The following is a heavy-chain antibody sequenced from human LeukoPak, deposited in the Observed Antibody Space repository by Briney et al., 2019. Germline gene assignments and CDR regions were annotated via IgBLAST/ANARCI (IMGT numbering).Heavy chain of an antibody. CDR3: ARVAYSGYDPGRFDY. Sequence: SETLSLTCAVYGGSFSGYYWSWIRQPPGKGLEWIGSIYHSGSTYYNPSLKSRVTISVDASKNQFSLKLSSVTAADTAVYYCARVAYSGYDPGRFDYWGQGTLVTVSS. D-gene: IGHD5-12*01. CDR2: IYHSGST. V-gene: IGHV4-34*01. J-gene: IGHJ4*02. CDR1: GGSFSGYY.